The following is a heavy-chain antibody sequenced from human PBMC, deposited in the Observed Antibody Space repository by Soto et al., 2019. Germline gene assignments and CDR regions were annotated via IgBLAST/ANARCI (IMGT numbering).Heavy chain of an antibody. CDR2: ISYSGST. CDR3: VRATYRRGWPDS. D-gene: IGHD6-19*01. J-gene: IGHJ4*02. Sequence: SETLSLTCTVSGGSVSSGGYFWSWIRQPPGKGLEWIGFISYSGSTKYNPSLESRVTISVDTSNKNFSLKLASVTAADTAVYYCVRATYRRGWPDSWGQGTLVTVSS. V-gene: IGHV4-61*03. CDR1: GGSVSSGGYF.